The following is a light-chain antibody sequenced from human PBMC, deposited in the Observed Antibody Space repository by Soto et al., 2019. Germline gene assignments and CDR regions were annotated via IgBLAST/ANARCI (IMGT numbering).Light chain of an antibody. CDR2: GAS. CDR3: QQYNNWPGT. V-gene: IGKV3-15*01. CDR1: QSVSSN. Sequence: EVVVTQSPATLSVSPGERATLSCRASQSVSSNLAWYQQKPGQAPRLLIYGASTRATGIPARFSGSGSGTGFTLTIGSLQSEDCALYYCQQYNNWPGTFGQGTKVDIK. J-gene: IGKJ1*01.